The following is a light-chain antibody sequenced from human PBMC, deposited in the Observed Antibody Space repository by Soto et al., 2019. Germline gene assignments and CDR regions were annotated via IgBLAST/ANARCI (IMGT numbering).Light chain of an antibody. CDR3: QQYGKWPIT. CDR2: GAS. J-gene: IGKJ5*01. V-gene: IGKV3-20*01. Sequence: ETVLTQSPGTLSLSPGERATLSCRSSQSVSSSYLAWYQQKPGQAPRLLIYGASSRATGIPDRFSGSGSGTDFTLTISRLEPEDFAVYYCQQYGKWPITFGQGTRLEIK. CDR1: QSVSSSY.